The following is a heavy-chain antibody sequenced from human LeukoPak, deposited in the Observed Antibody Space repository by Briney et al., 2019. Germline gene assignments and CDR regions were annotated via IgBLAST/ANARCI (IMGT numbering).Heavy chain of an antibody. V-gene: IGHV4-4*07. Sequence: SETLSLTCTVSGGSISSYYWSWIRQPAGKGLVWIGRIYTSGSTNYNPSLKSRVTMSVDTSKNQFSLKLSSVTAADTAVYYCAREDGGKDAFDIWGQGTMVTVSS. CDR2: IYTSGST. J-gene: IGHJ3*02. CDR1: GGSISSYY. D-gene: IGHD2-15*01. CDR3: AREDGGKDAFDI.